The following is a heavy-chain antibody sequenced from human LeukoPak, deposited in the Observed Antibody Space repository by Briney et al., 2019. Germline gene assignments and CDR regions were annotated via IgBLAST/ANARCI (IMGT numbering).Heavy chain of an antibody. D-gene: IGHD2-2*01. Sequence: GASVKVSCKASGYTFTGYYMHWVRQAPGQGLEGMGWINPNSGGTNYAQKFQGRVTMTRDTSISTAYMELSRLRSDDTAVYYCARGIVVVPAAVGYYFDYWGQGTLVTVSS. CDR2: INPNSGGT. CDR3: ARGIVVVPAAVGYYFDY. J-gene: IGHJ4*02. V-gene: IGHV1-2*02. CDR1: GYTFTGYY.